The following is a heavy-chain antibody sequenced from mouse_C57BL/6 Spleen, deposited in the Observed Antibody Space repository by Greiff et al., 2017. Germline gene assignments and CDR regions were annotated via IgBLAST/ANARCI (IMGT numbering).Heavy chain of an antibody. CDR3: TREELRRAMDY. J-gene: IGHJ4*01. CDR1: GYTFTDYE. Sequence: QVQLQQSGAELVRPGASVTLSCKASGYTFTDYEMHWVKQTPVHGLEWIGAIDPETGGTAYNQKFKGKAILTADKSSSTAYMELRSLTSEDSAVYYCTREELRRAMDYWGQGTSVTVSS. D-gene: IGHD2-12*01. V-gene: IGHV1-15*01. CDR2: IDPETGGT.